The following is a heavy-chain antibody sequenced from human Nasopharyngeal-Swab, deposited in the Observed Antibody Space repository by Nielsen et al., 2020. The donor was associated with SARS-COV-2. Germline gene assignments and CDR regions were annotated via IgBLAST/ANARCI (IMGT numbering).Heavy chain of an antibody. V-gene: IGHV1-69*01. J-gene: IGHJ4*02. D-gene: IGHD3/OR15-3a*01. CDR2: IIPIFGTA. CDR3: ARDPLGTSYFDY. Sequence: WVRQAPGQGLEWMGGIIPIFGTANYAQKFQGRVTITADESTSTAYMELSSLRSEDTAVYYCARDPLGTSYFDYWGQGTLVTVSS.